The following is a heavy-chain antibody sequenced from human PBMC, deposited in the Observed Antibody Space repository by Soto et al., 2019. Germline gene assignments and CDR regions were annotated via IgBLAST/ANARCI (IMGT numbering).Heavy chain of an antibody. CDR3: ARASYDSNGYYPYYYGMDV. Sequence: ASVKVSCKASGYTFTTYTMHWVRQAPGQSLEWMGWINAGNGNTKYSQKFQGRVTISRDTSTSTAYMELRSLRSDDTAVYYCARASYDSNGYYPYYYGMDVWGQGTTVTVSS. V-gene: IGHV1-3*01. J-gene: IGHJ6*02. CDR1: GYTFTTYT. D-gene: IGHD3-22*01. CDR2: INAGNGNT.